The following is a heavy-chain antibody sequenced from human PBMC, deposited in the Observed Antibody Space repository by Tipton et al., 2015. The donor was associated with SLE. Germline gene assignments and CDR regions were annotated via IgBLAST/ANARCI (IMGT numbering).Heavy chain of an antibody. D-gene: IGHD4-17*01. Sequence: TLSLTCIVSGDSISSSSYYWGWIRQPPGKGLEWVGTVYYTGNTFYNPSLKSRVTISVDKSKNQFSLKLSSVTVADTAVYYCAKDYNHDNADYNWGQGTLVTVSS. CDR1: GDSISSSSYY. V-gene: IGHV4-39*07. CDR2: VYYTGNT. CDR3: AKDYNHDNADYN. J-gene: IGHJ4*02.